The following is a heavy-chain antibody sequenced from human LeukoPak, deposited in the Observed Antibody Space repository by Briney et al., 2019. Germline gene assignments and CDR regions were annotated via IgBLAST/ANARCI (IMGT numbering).Heavy chain of an antibody. D-gene: IGHD3-3*01. CDR3: ARVGITIFGVVNDYYMDV. CDR2: IIPIFGTA. CDR1: GGTFSSYA. V-gene: IGHV1-69*13. Sequence: SVKVSCKASGGTFSSYAISWVRQAPGQGLEWMGGIIPIFGTANYAQKFQGRVTITADESTSTAYMELSSLRSEDTAVYYCARVGITIFGVVNDYYMDVWGKGTTVTVSS. J-gene: IGHJ6*03.